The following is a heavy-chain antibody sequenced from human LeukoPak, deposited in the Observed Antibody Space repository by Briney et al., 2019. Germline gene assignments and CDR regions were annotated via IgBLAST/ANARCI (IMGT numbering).Heavy chain of an antibody. CDR3: ANWIGSSSRDY. Sequence: GSLRLSCAASGFTFSNAWMSWVRQAPGKGLEWVSGINSNGDEIYYADSVRGRFTISRDNSNNALYLQMDSLRAEDTAVYYCANWIGSSSRDYWGQGTLVTVSS. V-gene: IGHV3-23*01. J-gene: IGHJ4*02. CDR2: INSNGDEI. CDR1: GFTFSNAW. D-gene: IGHD6-6*01.